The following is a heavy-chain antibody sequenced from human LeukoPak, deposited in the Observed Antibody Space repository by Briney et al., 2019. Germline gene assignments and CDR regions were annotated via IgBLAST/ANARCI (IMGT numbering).Heavy chain of an antibody. J-gene: IGHJ3*02. V-gene: IGHV6-1*01. CDR1: GVSVSRYSAA. D-gene: IGHD6-19*01. Sequence: SQTLSLTCAISGVSVSRYSAAWNWIRPSPSRGLEWLGRTYYRSKWYNDYAVSVKSRVTINPDTSKNQFSLQLNSVTPEDTAVYCCARELGGGQCLVRDAFDIWGQGTMVTVSS. CDR2: TYYRSKWYN. CDR3: ARELGGGQCLVRDAFDI.